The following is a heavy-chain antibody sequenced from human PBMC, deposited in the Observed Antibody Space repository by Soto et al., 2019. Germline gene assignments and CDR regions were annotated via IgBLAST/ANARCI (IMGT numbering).Heavy chain of an antibody. CDR2: IIPIFGTA. CDR1: GGTFSSDA. V-gene: IGHV1-69*13. CDR3: ARGITMVRGVIGEYYYYGMDV. J-gene: IGHJ6*02. Sequence: SVKVSCKASGGTFSSDAISWVRQAPGQGLEWIGGIIPIFGTANYAQKFQGRVTITADESTSTAYMELSRLRSEDTAVYYCARGITMVRGVIGEYYYYGMDVWGQGTTVTVSS. D-gene: IGHD3-10*01.